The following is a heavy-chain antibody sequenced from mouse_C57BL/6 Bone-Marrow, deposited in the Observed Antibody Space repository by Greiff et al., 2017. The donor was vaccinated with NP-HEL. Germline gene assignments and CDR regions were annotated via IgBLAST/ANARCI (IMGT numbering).Heavy chain of an antibody. V-gene: IGHV5-6*02. J-gene: IGHJ1*03. Sequence: EVKLVESGGDLVKPGGSLKLSCAASGFTFSSYGMSWVRQTPDKRLEWVATISSGGSYTYYPDSVKGRFTISRDNAKNTLYLQMSSLKSEDTAMYYCARRSITTVVEDWYFDVWGTGTTVTVSS. CDR1: GFTFSSYG. D-gene: IGHD1-1*01. CDR2: ISSGGSYT. CDR3: ARRSITTVVEDWYFDV.